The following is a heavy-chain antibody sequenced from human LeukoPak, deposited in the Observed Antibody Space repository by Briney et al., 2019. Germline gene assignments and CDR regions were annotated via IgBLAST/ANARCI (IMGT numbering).Heavy chain of an antibody. Sequence: GGSLRLSCAASGFTLSSYAMSWVRQAPGKGLEWVSAISGSGGSTYYADSVKGRFTISRDNSKNTLYLQMNSLRAEDTAVYYCAKEGGYCSSTSCYGNWFDPWGQGTLVTVSS. D-gene: IGHD2-2*01. CDR1: GFTLSSYA. J-gene: IGHJ5*02. CDR3: AKEGGYCSSTSCYGNWFDP. CDR2: ISGSGGST. V-gene: IGHV3-23*01.